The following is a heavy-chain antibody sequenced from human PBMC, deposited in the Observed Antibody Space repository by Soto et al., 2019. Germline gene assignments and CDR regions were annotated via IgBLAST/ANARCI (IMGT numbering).Heavy chain of an antibody. V-gene: IGHV3-23*01. D-gene: IGHD3-3*01. CDR2: ISGSGGST. CDR3: AKHWGFWSGYYSDYYYYYGMDV. J-gene: IGHJ6*02. CDR1: GFTFSSHA. Sequence: HPGGSLRLSCAASGFTFSSHAMSWVRQAPGKGLEWVSAISGSGGSTYYADSVKGRFTISRDNPKNTLYLQMNSLRAEDTAVYYCAKHWGFWSGYYSDYYYYYGMDVWGQGTTVTVSS.